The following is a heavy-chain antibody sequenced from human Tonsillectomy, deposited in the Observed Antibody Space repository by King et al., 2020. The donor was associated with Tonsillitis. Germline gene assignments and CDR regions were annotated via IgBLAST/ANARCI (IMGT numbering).Heavy chain of an antibody. CDR3: ARGIAVAGPFDY. D-gene: IGHD6-19*01. CDR1: GFTFSSYA. Sequence: VQLVESGGGVVQPGRSLRLSCAASGFTFSSYAMHWVRQAPGKGLEWVAVISYDGSNKCFADSVKGRFTISRDNSKNTRYLQMNSLRAEDTAVYYCARGIAVAGPFDYWGQGTLVTVSS. V-gene: IGHV3-30-3*01. CDR2: ISYDGSNK. J-gene: IGHJ4*02.